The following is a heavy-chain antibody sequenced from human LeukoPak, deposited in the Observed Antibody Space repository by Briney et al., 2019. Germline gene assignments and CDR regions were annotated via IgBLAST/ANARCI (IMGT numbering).Heavy chain of an antibody. CDR1: GFTFSSYA. V-gene: IGHV3-7*01. J-gene: IGHJ4*02. CDR3: ARDLAYSRLDY. Sequence: GRSLRLPCAASGFTFSSYAMHWVRQAPGKGLEWVASINPDGNKKYSADSVKGRFTISRDNAENSLYLQMNSLRVEDTAFYYCARDLAYSRLDYWGQGMLVTVSS. D-gene: IGHD5-18*01. CDR2: INPDGNKK.